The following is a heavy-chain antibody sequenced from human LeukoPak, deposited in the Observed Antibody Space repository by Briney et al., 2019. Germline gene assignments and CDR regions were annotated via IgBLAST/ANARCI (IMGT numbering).Heavy chain of an antibody. J-gene: IGHJ5*02. V-gene: IGHV4-34*01. D-gene: IGHD3-3*01. CDR3: ASGLGDFLPWFDP. Sequence: SEALSLTCAVYGGSFSGYYWSWIRQPPGKGVEGIGEINHSGSTNYTPSRKSRFTISVDTSKNQFSLKLSSVTAADTAVYYCASGLGDFLPWFDPWGQGTLVTVSS. CDR1: GGSFSGYY. CDR2: INHSGST.